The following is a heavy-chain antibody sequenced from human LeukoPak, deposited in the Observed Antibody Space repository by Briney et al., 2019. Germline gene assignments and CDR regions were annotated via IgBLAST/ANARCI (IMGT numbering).Heavy chain of an antibody. D-gene: IGHD1-26*01. CDR2: INLSGGST. V-gene: IGHV1-46*01. Sequence: ASVRVSCKASGYTFTNYYMHWVRQAPGQGLEWMGVINLSGGSTTYAQKFQGRVTMTRDTSTSTAYMDLSTLRSEGTAVYYCAREGVGATSDYWGQGTLVTISS. J-gene: IGHJ4*02. CDR3: AREGVGATSDY. CDR1: GYTFTNYY.